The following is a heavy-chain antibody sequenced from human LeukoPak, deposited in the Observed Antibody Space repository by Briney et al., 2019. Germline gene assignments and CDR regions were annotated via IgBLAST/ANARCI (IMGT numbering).Heavy chain of an antibody. V-gene: IGHV3-74*01. J-gene: IGHJ4*02. Sequence: PGGSLRLSCAASGFTFSSNWMHWVRQAPGKGLVWVSGIDSGGITTTYADSVKGRFTISRDNAKNTLYLQVNSLSAEDTAVYFCARGPTTMVTPGDYWGQGTLVTVSS. D-gene: IGHD4-23*01. CDR1: GFTFSSNW. CDR2: IDSGGITT. CDR3: ARGPTTMVTPGDY.